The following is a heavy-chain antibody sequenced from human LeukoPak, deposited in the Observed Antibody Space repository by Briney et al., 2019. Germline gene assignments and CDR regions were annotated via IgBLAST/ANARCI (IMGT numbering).Heavy chain of an antibody. Sequence: PRGSLRLTCAASGFTFGNYAMSWVRQAPGKGLEWVSAITGSGGHTYYADSVKGRFTIPRDNANNTLYLKMNSLRAEDTNIYYCVREYSSGYHLPFLDYWGQGTLVSVSS. V-gene: IGHV3-23*01. CDR3: VREYSSGYHLPFLDY. CDR2: ITGSGGHT. CDR1: GFTFGNYA. D-gene: IGHD3-22*01. J-gene: IGHJ4*02.